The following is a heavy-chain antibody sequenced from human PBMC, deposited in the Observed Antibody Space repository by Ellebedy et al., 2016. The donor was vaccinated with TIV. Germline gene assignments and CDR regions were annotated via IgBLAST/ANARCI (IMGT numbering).Heavy chain of an antibody. Sequence: GESLKISCAASGFSFSSYWMSWVRQAPGKGLEWVANIRQDGNDKYYVDSVKGRFTISRDNAKNSLYLQMNSLRAEDTAVYYCASDGSYGDYRSPTHALTFWGQGTKVTVSS. D-gene: IGHD4-17*01. CDR2: IRQDGNDK. V-gene: IGHV3-7*01. CDR1: GFSFSSYW. J-gene: IGHJ3*01. CDR3: ASDGSYGDYRSPTHALTF.